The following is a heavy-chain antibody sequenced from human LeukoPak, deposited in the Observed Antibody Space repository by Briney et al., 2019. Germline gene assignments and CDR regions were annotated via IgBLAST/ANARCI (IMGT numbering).Heavy chain of an antibody. CDR1: GFTFSSYG. J-gene: IGHJ4*02. D-gene: IGHD1-26*01. CDR3: AKVRGGSGTDSDY. CDR2: ISYDGSNK. V-gene: IGHV3-30*18. Sequence: PGRSLRLSCAASGFTFSSYGMHWVRQAPGKGLEWVAVISYDGSNKYYADSVKGRFTISRDNSKNTLYLQMNSLRAEDTAVYYCAKVRGGSGTDSDYWGQGTLVTVSS.